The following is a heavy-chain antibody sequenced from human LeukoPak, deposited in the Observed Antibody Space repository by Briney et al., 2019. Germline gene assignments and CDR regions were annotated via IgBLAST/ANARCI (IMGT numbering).Heavy chain of an antibody. J-gene: IGHJ4*02. Sequence: SETLSLTCTVSGGSISSGGYYWSWIRQHPGKGLEWIGYIYYSGSTYYNPSLKSRVTISVDTSKNQFSLKLSSVIAADTAVYYCARIHCSSTSCYHPYFDYWGQGTLVTVSS. CDR2: IYYSGST. CDR3: ARIHCSSTSCYHPYFDY. CDR1: GGSISSGGYY. D-gene: IGHD2-2*01. V-gene: IGHV4-31*03.